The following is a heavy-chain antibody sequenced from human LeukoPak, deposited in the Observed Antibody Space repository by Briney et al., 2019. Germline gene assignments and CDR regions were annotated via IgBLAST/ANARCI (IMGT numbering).Heavy chain of an antibody. D-gene: IGHD2-15*01. Sequence: SGPTLVKPTQTLTLTCTFSGFSLSTTGVGVGWIRQPPGKALEWLAVIYWDDAKRYSPSLQSRLTGTKDTSKNQVGLTVTNLDPVDAATYSCARRGYCSGDNCYSGRYFDYWGQGTLVTVSS. CDR1: GFSLSTTGVG. CDR3: ARRGYCSGDNCYSGRYFDY. J-gene: IGHJ4*02. V-gene: IGHV2-5*02. CDR2: IYWDDAK.